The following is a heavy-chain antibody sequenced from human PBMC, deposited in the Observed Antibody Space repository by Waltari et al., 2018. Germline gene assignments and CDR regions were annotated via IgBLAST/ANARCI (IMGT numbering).Heavy chain of an antibody. D-gene: IGHD6-13*01. CDR2: INPMFGTA. V-gene: IGHV1-69*05. Sequence: QVQLVQSGAELKKPGSSVKVSCKVSGGSFSTHAITWVRQAPGQGLEWMGGINPMFGTAKYAQKIQDRVTINTDESMTTAYMHLSSLTSDDTAVYYCARGGLYGQQLLESAFEIWGQGTKVTVSS. CDR1: GGSFSTHA. CDR3: ARGGLYGQQLLESAFEI. J-gene: IGHJ3*02.